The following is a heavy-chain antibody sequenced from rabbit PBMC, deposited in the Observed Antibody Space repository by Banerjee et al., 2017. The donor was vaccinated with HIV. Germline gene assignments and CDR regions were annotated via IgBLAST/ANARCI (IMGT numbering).Heavy chain of an antibody. V-gene: IGHV1S45*01. J-gene: IGHJ6*01. CDR1: GFDFSSYG. CDR2: IYVGSSGDT. CDR3: ARELVVVLMGLGYYGMDL. D-gene: IGHD8-1*01. Sequence: QEQLVESGGGLVQPGGSLKLSCKASGFDFSSYGVSRVRQAPGKGLEWIACIYVGSSGDTYYASWAKGRFTISKTSSTTVTLQMTSLTAADTATYFCARELVVVLMGLGYYGMDLWGPGTLVTVS.